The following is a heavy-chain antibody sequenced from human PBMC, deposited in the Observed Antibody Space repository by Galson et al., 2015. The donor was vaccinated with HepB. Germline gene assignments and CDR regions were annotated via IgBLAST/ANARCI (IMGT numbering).Heavy chain of an antibody. V-gene: IGHV4-30-2*01. D-gene: IGHD3-9*01. Sequence: TLSLTCAVSGGSISSGGYSWSWIRQPPGKGLEWIGYIYHSGSTYYNPSLKSRVTISVDRSKNQFSLKLSSVTAADTAVYCCAREVYYDILTGYYMANWFDPWGQGTLVTVSS. CDR2: IYHSGST. CDR3: AREVYYDILTGYYMANWFDP. CDR1: GGSISSGGYS. J-gene: IGHJ5*02.